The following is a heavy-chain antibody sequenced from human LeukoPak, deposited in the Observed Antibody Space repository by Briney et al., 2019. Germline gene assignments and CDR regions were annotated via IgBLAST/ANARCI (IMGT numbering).Heavy chain of an antibody. J-gene: IGHJ4*02. V-gene: IGHV4-39*07. D-gene: IGHD3-22*01. CDR3: ARNFYASSGYYLDDFYFDF. CDR1: GASIIGDTYY. Sequence: NSSETLSLTCTVSGASIIGDTYYWGWIRQPPGKGLEWIGSIYYSGSTYYSPSLKSRVTMSVDTSTNQFSLKLISVTAADTALYYCARNFYASSGYYLDDFYFDFWGQGTLVTVSS. CDR2: IYYSGST.